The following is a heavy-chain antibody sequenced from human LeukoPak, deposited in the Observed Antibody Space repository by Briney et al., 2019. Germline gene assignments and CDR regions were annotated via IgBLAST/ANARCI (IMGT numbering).Heavy chain of an antibody. CDR1: GFTFSSYA. Sequence: PGGSLRLSCAASGFTFSSYAMSWVRQAPCKGLEWVTFIRYDGSNKYYADSVKGRFTISRDNSKNTLFLQMNSLRAEDTAVYYCAKGEPGGNSRSDDALDIWGQGTMVTVSS. V-gene: IGHV3-30*02. CDR3: AKGEPGGNSRSDDALDI. D-gene: IGHD6-13*01. CDR2: IRYDGSNK. J-gene: IGHJ3*02.